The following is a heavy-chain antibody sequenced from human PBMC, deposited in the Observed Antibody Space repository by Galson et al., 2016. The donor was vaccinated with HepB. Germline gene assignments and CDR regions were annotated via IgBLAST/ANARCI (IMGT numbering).Heavy chain of an antibody. CDR2: ISSSGSMT. V-gene: IGHV3-11*01. CDR3: ARESCSTSSCNFYGLDV. D-gene: IGHD2-2*01. J-gene: IGHJ6*02. CDR1: GFTFSDFY. Sequence: SLRLSCAASGFTFSDFYMSWIRQAPGKGLEWLSDISSSGSMTFYADSVKGRLTISRENTKNSLYLEMVTLRAEDTAVYYCARESCSTSSCNFYGLDVWGQGTTVIVSS.